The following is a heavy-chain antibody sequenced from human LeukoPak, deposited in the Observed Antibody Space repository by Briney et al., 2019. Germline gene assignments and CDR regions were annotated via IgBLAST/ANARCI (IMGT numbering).Heavy chain of an antibody. V-gene: IGHV1-46*01. CDR3: ARDNSVEETAWWFDP. D-gene: IGHD2-21*02. J-gene: IGHJ5*02. Sequence: ASVKVSCKASGDTFTSYYMRWVRQAPGQGLEWMGRIIPSVGSASYAQKFQGRVTITRDMSTSTDYIDLSSLSSEDTAVYYCARDNSVEETAWWFDPWGQGTMVTVSS. CDR1: GDTFTSYY. CDR2: IIPSVGSA.